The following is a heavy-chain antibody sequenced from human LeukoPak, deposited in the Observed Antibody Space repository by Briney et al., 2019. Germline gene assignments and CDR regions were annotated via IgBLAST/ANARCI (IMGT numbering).Heavy chain of an antibody. D-gene: IGHD3-22*01. CDR2: INHSGST. CDR1: GGSFSGYY. CDR3: ARWQFILVDDSSGYYSH. V-gene: IGHV4-34*01. J-gene: IGHJ4*02. Sequence: SETLPLTCAVYGGSFSGYYWSWIRQPPGKGLEWIGEINHSGSTNYNPSLKSRVTISVDTSKNQFSLKLSSVTAADTAVYYCARWQFILVDDSSGYYSHWGQGTLVTVSS.